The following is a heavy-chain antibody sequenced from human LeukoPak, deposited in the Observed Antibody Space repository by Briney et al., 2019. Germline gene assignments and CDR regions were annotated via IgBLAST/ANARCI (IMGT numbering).Heavy chain of an antibody. D-gene: IGHD1-26*01. J-gene: IGHJ4*02. CDR1: GYTFTSYA. Sequence: GASVKVSCKASGYTFTSYAIHWVRQAPGQRLEWMGWISAGNGNTKYSQYFQGRVTFISNTSATTAFMELSSLRSEDAAVYYCARDSGSGNNDYWGQGTLVTVSS. V-gene: IGHV1-3*01. CDR2: ISAGNGNT. CDR3: ARDSGSGNNDY.